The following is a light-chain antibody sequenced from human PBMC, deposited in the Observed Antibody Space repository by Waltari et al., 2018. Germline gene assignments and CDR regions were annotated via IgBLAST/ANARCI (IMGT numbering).Light chain of an antibody. Sequence: EIVMTQSPATLPVSPGERATLSCRASQSVSNNLAWYQQKPGQAPRLLIYSASTRATGIPARFSGSGSGTEFTLTISSLQSEDFAVYYCQQYNNWPLAFGQGTKVEIK. CDR3: QQYNNWPLA. CDR1: QSVSNN. CDR2: SAS. V-gene: IGKV3-15*01. J-gene: IGKJ1*01.